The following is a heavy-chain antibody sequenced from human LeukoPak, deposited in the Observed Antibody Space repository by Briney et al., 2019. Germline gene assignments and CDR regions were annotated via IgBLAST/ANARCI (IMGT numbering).Heavy chain of an antibody. V-gene: IGHV1-2*02. CDR2: IDPNSGGT. CDR1: GSTLTDNH. Sequence: ASVKVSCKASGSTLTDNHLYWVRQAPGQGLEWMGWIDPNSGGTNFAQNFQGRLTMTRDTSISTAYMELSRLTSDDTTVYYCARELGLNAFDVWGQGTMVTVSS. D-gene: IGHD7-27*01. J-gene: IGHJ3*01. CDR3: ARELGLNAFDV.